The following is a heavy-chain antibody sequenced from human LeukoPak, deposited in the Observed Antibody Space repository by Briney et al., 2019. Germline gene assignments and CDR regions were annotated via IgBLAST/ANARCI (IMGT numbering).Heavy chain of an antibody. D-gene: IGHD6-13*01. V-gene: IGHV1-24*01. CDR1: GYTLTELS. J-gene: IGHJ3*02. CDR3: ATGGSGAAAGPYDAFDI. CDR2: FDPEDGET. Sequence: ASVKVSCKVSGYTLTELSMHWVRQAPGKGLEWMGGFDPEDGETIYAQKFQGRVTMTEDTSTDTAYMELSSLRSEDTAVYYCATGGSGAAAGPYDAFDIWGQGTMVTVSS.